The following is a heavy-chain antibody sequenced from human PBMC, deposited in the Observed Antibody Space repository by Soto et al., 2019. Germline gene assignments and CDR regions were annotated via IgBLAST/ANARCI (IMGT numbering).Heavy chain of an antibody. J-gene: IGHJ4*02. Sequence: QVLLQESGPGLVQPSGTLSLSCVVSGVSISSNYYWGWVRQPPGKGLEWLGDISHIGSVNYNPSLKSRVNISMDKSQNQVSLKVNSVTAADTAVYYCARSFGWYAIDYWGQGTLVIVSS. D-gene: IGHD6-19*01. CDR1: GVSISSNYY. V-gene: IGHV4-4*02. CDR3: ARSFGWYAIDY. CDR2: ISHIGSV.